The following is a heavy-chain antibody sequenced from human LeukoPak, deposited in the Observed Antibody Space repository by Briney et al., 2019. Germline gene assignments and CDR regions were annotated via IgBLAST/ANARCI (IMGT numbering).Heavy chain of an antibody. CDR3: ARGGGRGAFDPYYFDY. CDR1: GGSFSGYY. CDR2: INHSAST. V-gene: IGHV4-34*01. D-gene: IGHD2-15*01. Sequence: KSSETLSLTCAVYGGSFSGYYWSWIRQPPGKGLEWIGEINHSASTNYNPSLKSRVTISVDTSKNQFSLKLSSVTAADTAVFFCARGGGRGAFDPYYFDYWGQGTLVTVSS. J-gene: IGHJ4*02.